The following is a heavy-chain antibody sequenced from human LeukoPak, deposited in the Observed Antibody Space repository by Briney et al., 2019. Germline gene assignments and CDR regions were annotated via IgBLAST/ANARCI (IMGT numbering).Heavy chain of an antibody. V-gene: IGHV1-2*04. CDR1: GYTFSNYA. Sequence: ASVKVSCKASGYTFSNYAIHWVRQAPGQGLEWMGWINPNSGGTNYAQKFQGWVTMTRDTSISTAYMELSRLRSDDTAVYYCARADCSGGSCYFGLPYYFDYWGQGTLVTVSS. CDR3: ARADCSGGSCYFGLPYYFDY. CDR2: INPNSGGT. J-gene: IGHJ4*02. D-gene: IGHD2-15*01.